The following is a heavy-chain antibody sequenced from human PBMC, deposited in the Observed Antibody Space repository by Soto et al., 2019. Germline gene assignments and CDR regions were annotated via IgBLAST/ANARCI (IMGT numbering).Heavy chain of an antibody. Sequence: GGSLRLSCAASGFTFSSYGMHWVRQAPGKGLEWVAVISYDGSNKYYADSVKGRFTISRDNSKNTLYLQMNSLRAEDTAVYYCAKELPDSGSYYLTEYFQHWGQGTLVTVSS. D-gene: IGHD1-26*01. V-gene: IGHV3-30*18. CDR3: AKELPDSGSYYLTEYFQH. J-gene: IGHJ1*01. CDR2: ISYDGSNK. CDR1: GFTFSSYG.